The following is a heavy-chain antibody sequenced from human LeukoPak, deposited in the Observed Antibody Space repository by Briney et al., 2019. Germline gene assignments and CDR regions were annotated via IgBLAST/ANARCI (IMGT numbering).Heavy chain of an antibody. Sequence: PGGSLRLSRVASGFTVSSNYMSWVRQAPGKGLEWVSVIDNGGSTYYADSVKGRFTISRDNSKNTLYLQMNSLRAEDTAVYYCARDGSARSLANWGQGTLVSVSS. CDR1: GFTVSSNY. J-gene: IGHJ4*02. V-gene: IGHV3-53*01. CDR3: ARDGSARSLAN. CDR2: IDNGGST. D-gene: IGHD6-6*01.